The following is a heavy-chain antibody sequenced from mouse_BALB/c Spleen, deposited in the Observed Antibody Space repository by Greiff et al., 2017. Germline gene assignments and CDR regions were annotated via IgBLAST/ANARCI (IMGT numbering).Heavy chain of an antibody. D-gene: IGHD2-1*01. J-gene: IGHJ1*01. CDR3: ARGPDGNYYWYFDV. V-gene: IGHV5-6-5*01. CDR1: GFTFSSYA. CDR2: ISSGGST. Sequence: EVKVVESGGGLVKPGGSLKLSCAASGFTFSSYAMSWVRQTPEKRLEWVASISSGGSTYYPDSVKGRFTISRDNARNILYLQMSSLRSEDTAMYYCARGPDGNYYWYFDVWGAGTTVTVSS.